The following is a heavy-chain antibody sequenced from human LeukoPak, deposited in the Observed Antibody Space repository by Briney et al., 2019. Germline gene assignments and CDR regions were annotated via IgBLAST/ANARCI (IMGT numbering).Heavy chain of an antibody. J-gene: IGHJ4*02. CDR3: ARSGYSGNLYFDY. Sequence: SETLSLTCNVSGVSINSYYWSWIRQPPGKGLEWIGYIYYSGSTDYNTSLKSRVTISVDTSKNQVSLMLSSVTAADTAVYYCARSGYSGNLYFDYWGQGTLVSVSS. D-gene: IGHD5-12*01. CDR2: IYYSGST. V-gene: IGHV4-59*08. CDR1: GVSINSYY.